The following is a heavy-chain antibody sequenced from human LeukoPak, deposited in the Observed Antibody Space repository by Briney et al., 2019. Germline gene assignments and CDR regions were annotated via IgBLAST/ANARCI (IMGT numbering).Heavy chain of an antibody. CDR3: ARGSRFGVVGRDAFDI. J-gene: IGHJ3*02. V-gene: IGHV3-48*03. CDR1: GFTFSSYE. Sequence: HPGGSLRLSCAASGFTFSSYEMNWVRQAPGKGLEWVSYISSSGSTIYYADSVKGRFTISRDNAKNSLYLQMNSLRAEDTAVYYCARGSRFGVVGRDAFDIWGQGTMVTVSS. CDR2: ISSSGSTI. D-gene: IGHD3-3*01.